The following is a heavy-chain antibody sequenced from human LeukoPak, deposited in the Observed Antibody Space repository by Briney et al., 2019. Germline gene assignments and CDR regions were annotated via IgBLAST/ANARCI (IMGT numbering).Heavy chain of an antibody. CDR3: ARDRGVRGVYMDV. J-gene: IGHJ6*03. CDR1: GGSISGYY. CDR2: MYDSGIT. V-gene: IGHV4-59*01. D-gene: IGHD3-10*01. Sequence: SETPSLTCTVSGGSISGYYWSWIRQPPGKGLEWIGYMYDSGITNYNSSLKSRVTISVDTSKSQLSLKLSSVTAADTAVYYCARDRGVRGVYMDVWGKGTTVTVSS.